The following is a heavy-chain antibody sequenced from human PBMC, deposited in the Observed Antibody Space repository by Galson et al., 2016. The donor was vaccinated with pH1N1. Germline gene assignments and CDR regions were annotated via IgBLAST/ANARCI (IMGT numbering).Heavy chain of an antibody. CDR1: GFTLGDFY. V-gene: IGHV3-72*01. D-gene: IGHD1-26*01. CDR3: ARDALWELGGGGYDY. J-gene: IGHJ4*02. CDR2: ITKRPEGYTT. Sequence: SLRLSCAASGFTLGDFYMDWVRQAPGKGLEWVGRITKRPEGYTTQDAASVKGRFIISREDSKDLLYLQMNSLRAEDTAMYYCARDALWELGGGGYDYWGQGTLVTVSS.